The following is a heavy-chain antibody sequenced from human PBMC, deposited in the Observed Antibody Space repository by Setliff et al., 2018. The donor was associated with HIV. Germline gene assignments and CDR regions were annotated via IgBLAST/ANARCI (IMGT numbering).Heavy chain of an antibody. J-gene: IGHJ6*02. CDR1: GFRFRTYA. D-gene: IGHD3-10*01. Sequence: GGSLRLSCVASGFRFRTYAMSWVRQSQGKGLEWVSLISGDGGRATHYSDSVKGRFTISRDNSKNTLYLQINNLRAEDTAVYYCARNPQGSYWVTRYGMDVWGRGTTVTVSS. CDR2: ISGDGGRAT. CDR3: ARNPQGSYWVTRYGMDV. V-gene: IGHV3-23*01.